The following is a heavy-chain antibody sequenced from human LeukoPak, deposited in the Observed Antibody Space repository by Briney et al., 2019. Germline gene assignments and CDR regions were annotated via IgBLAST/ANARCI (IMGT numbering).Heavy chain of an antibody. D-gene: IGHD3-22*01. V-gene: IGHV3-72*01. CDR2: TRNKANSYTT. CDR1: GFTFSDHY. J-gene: IGHJ4*02. CDR3: AKQWGSGYSDY. Sequence: GGSLRLSCAASGFTFSDHYMDWVRQAPGKGLEWVARTRNKANSYTTEYAASVKGRFTISRDDSKNSLYLQMNSLRAEDTAVYYCAKQWGSGYSDYWGQGTLVTVSS.